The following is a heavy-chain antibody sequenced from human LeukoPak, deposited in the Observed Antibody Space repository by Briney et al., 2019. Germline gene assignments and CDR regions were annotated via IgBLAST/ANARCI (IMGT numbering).Heavy chain of an antibody. J-gene: IGHJ4*02. Sequence: GGSLRLSCAASGFTFSSYEMSWVRQAPGKGLEWVSYISSSGSTIYYADSVKGRFTISRDNAKNSLYLQMNSLRAEDTAVYYCAKDPSRYYYDSSGYPYYFDYWGQGTLVTVSS. D-gene: IGHD3-22*01. CDR1: GFTFSSYE. V-gene: IGHV3-48*03. CDR2: ISSSGSTI. CDR3: AKDPSRYYYDSSGYPYYFDY.